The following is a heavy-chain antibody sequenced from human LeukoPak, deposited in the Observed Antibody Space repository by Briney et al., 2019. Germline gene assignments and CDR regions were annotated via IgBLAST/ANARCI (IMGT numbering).Heavy chain of an antibody. CDR2: ISSSSSYI. Sequence: GGSLRLSCAASGFTFSIYSMNWVRQAPGKGLEWVSSISSSSSYIYYADSVKGRFTISRDNAKSSLYLQMNSLRAEDTAVYYCARWGIAAAGTMWGPDAFDIWGQGTMVTVSS. CDR1: GFTFSIYS. J-gene: IGHJ3*02. CDR3: ARWGIAAAGTMWGPDAFDI. D-gene: IGHD6-13*01. V-gene: IGHV3-21*01.